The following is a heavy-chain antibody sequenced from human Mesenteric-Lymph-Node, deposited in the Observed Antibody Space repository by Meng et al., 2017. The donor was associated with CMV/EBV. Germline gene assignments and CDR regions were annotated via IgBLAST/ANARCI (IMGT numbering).Heavy chain of an antibody. CDR2: INPNSGGT. J-gene: IGHJ4*02. V-gene: IGHV1-2*06. CDR3: ARDFLWFGERSLDY. D-gene: IGHD3-10*01. Sequence: SGYTFTGYYMHWVRQAPGQGLEWMGRINPNSGGTNYAQKFQGRVTMTRDTSISTAYMELSRLRSDDTAVYYCARDFLWFGERSLDYWGQGTLVTVSS. CDR1: GYTFTGYY.